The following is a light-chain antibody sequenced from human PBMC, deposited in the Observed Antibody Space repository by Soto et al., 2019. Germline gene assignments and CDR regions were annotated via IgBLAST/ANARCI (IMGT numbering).Light chain of an antibody. J-gene: IGLJ2*01. CDR2: DVS. Sequence: QAVVTQPASVSGSPGQSITISCTGTSSDVGGYNYVSWYQQHPGKAPKLMIYDVSNRPSGVSNRFSGSKSGNTASLTISGLQAADEADYYCSSYTSSSTLVFGGGTKLTVL. CDR1: SSDVGGYNY. CDR3: SSYTSSSTLV. V-gene: IGLV2-14*01.